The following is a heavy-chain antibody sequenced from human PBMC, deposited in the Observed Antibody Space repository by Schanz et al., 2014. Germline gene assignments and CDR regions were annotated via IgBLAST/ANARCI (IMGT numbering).Heavy chain of an antibody. CDR2: ITNKPNNYNT. D-gene: IGHD3-16*01. CDR3: VRLDVHDY. CDR1: GFTFSDHY. V-gene: IGHV3-72*01. J-gene: IGHJ4*02. Sequence: VHLVESGGGVVQPGGSLRLSCAASGFTFSDHYMDWVRQAPGKGLEWVGRITNKPNNYNTEYAASVKGRFTISRDDSRNSLYLQMSSLKTEDTAVYYCVRLDVHDYWGQGTLVTVSA.